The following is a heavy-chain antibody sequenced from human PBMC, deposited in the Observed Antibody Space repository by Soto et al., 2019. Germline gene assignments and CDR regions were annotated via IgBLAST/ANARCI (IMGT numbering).Heavy chain of an antibody. J-gene: IGHJ4*02. CDR2: ISAYNGNT. V-gene: IGHV1-18*01. Sequence: GASVKVSCKASGYTFTSYGISWVRQAPGQGLEWMGWISAYNGNTNYAQKFQGRVTITADESTSTAYMELSSLRSEDTAVYYCAGPGAVGRPGASLDPSYFDYWGQGTLVTVSS. D-gene: IGHD6-19*01. CDR3: AGPGAVGRPGASLDPSYFDY. CDR1: GYTFTSYG.